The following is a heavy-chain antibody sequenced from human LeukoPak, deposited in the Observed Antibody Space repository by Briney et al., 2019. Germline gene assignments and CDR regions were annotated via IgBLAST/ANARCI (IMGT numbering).Heavy chain of an antibody. Sequence: PSETLSLTCTVSGGSISGYYWSWMRQPPGKELEWIGYIYYSETSNYNPSPKSRVTISADTSKNQFSLKLTSVTAADTAVYYCARDLGRGGGNYYFDFWGQGILVTVSS. V-gene: IGHV4-59*01. D-gene: IGHD2-15*01. CDR1: GGSISGYY. CDR2: IYYSETS. CDR3: ARDLGRGGGNYYFDF. J-gene: IGHJ4*02.